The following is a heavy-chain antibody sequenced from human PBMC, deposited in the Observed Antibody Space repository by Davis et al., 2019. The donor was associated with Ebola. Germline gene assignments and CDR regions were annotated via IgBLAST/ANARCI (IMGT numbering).Heavy chain of an antibody. Sequence: MPGGSLRLSCTVSGGSIRTHYWSWIRQPPGKGLEWIGYIYYSGSTNYNPSLKSRVTISVDTSKNQFSLKLSSVTAADTAVYYCARHWGGYFQYWGQGTLVTVSS. J-gene: IGHJ1*01. CDR2: IYYSGST. V-gene: IGHV4-59*08. CDR1: GGSIRTHY. D-gene: IGHD3-16*01. CDR3: ARHWGGYFQY.